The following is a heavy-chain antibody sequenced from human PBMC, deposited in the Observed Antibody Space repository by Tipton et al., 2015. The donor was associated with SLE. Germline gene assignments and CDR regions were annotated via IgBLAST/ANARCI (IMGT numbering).Heavy chain of an antibody. Sequence: SLRLSCAASGFTFSSYAMHWVRQAPGKGLEWVAVISYDGSNKYYADSVKGRFTISRDNAKNSLYLQMNSLRAEDTAVYYCAKGSGSYHYWGQGTLVPVSS. CDR1: GFTFSSYA. D-gene: IGHD1-26*01. CDR2: ISYDGSNK. V-gene: IGHV3-30-3*01. J-gene: IGHJ4*02. CDR3: AKGSGSYHY.